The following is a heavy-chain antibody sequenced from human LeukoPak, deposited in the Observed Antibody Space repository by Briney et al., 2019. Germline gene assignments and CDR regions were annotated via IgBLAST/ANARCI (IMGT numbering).Heavy chain of an antibody. CDR3: ARVVPFWSGLGDYYMDV. Sequence: PSETLSLTCTVSGGSISSGDYYWSWMRQPPGKGLEWIGYIYYSGSTYYNPSLKSRVTISVDTSKNQFSLKLSSVTAADTAVYYCARVVPFWSGLGDYYMDVWGKGTTVTVSS. V-gene: IGHV4-30-4*08. CDR2: IYYSGST. CDR1: GGSISSGDYY. D-gene: IGHD3-3*01. J-gene: IGHJ6*03.